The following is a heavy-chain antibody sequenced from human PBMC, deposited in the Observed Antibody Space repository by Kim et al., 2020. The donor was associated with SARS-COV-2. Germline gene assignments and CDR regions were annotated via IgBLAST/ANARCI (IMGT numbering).Heavy chain of an antibody. Sequence: SETLSLTCTVSGGSISSGDYYWSWIRQPPGKGLEWIGYIYYSGSTYYNPSLKSRVTISVDTSKNQFSLKLSSVTAADTAVYYCARDRSVTTYYYYMDVWGKGPTITVSS. D-gene: IGHD4-17*01. CDR3: ARDRSVTTYYYYMDV. J-gene: IGHJ6*03. CDR1: GGSISSGDYY. CDR2: IYYSGST. V-gene: IGHV4-30-4*01.